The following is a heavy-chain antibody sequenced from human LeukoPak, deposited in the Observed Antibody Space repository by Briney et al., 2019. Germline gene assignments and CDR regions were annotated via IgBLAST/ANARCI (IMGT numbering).Heavy chain of an antibody. J-gene: IGHJ3*02. CDR2: INHSGST. CDR3: ARHRPDAFDI. V-gene: IGHV4-34*01. CDR1: GGSFSGYY. Sequence: SETLSLTCAVYGGSFSGYYWSWIRQPPGKGLEWIGEINHSGSTNYNPSLKSRVTISVDTSKNQFSLKLSSVTAADTAVYYCARHRPDAFDIWGQGTMVTVSS.